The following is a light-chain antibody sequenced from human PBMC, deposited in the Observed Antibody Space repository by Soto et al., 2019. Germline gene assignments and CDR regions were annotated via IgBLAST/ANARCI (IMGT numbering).Light chain of an antibody. J-gene: IGKJ3*01. CDR1: QTISSSF. CDR3: HQIRSSPLDT. V-gene: IGKV3-20*01. Sequence: EIVLTQSPGTLSLSPGERATLSCRASQTISSSFLAWYQQKPGQAPRLLIYRASRRAPGIPDGFSGSGSWTDFALTISRLEPEDFAVYYCHQIRSSPLDTFGPGTKVEIK. CDR2: RAS.